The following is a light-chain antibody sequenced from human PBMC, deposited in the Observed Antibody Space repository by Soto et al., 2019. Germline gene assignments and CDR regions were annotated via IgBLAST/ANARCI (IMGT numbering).Light chain of an antibody. CDR2: SNT. J-gene: IGLJ2*01. Sequence: QSVLTQPPSASGTPGQTIAISCSGGSSNIGSHTVNWYQQLPGTAPRLLIYSNTQRPSGVPDRFSGSTSGTSASLAISGLQSEYEGDYYCAAWDDSLNGLVFGGGTKLTVL. V-gene: IGLV1-44*01. CDR3: AAWDDSLNGLV. CDR1: SSNIGSHT.